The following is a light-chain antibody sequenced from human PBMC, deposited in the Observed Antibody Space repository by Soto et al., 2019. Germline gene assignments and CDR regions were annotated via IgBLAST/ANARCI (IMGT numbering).Light chain of an antibody. V-gene: IGLV2-11*01. CDR1: SSDFGGYNY. J-gene: IGLJ1*01. CDR2: DVS. Sequence: QSALTQPRSVSGSPGQSVTISCTGTSSDFGGYNYVSWYQHHPGKAPKLMIYDVSERPSGVPDHFSGSKSGNTASLTISGLQAEDEADYYCCSYAGTFYVFGTGTKVTVL. CDR3: CSYAGTFYV.